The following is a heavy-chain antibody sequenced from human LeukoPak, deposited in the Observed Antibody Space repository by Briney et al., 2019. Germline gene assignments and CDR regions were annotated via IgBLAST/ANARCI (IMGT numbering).Heavy chain of an antibody. Sequence: GRSLRLSCAASGFTFDDYGMHWVRQAPGKGLEWVAVIWYDGSNKYYADSVKGRFTISRDNSKNTLYLQMNSLRAEDTAVYYCARGLEHPAAGGFDYWGQGTLVTVSS. CDR2: IWYDGSNK. V-gene: IGHV3-33*08. CDR1: GFTFDDYG. J-gene: IGHJ4*02. D-gene: IGHD6-25*01. CDR3: ARGLEHPAAGGFDY.